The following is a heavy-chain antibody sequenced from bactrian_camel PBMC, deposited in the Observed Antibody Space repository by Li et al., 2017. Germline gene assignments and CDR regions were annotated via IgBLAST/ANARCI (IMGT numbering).Heavy chain of an antibody. Sequence: QLVESGGGSVQAGGSLRLSCDVSGYTSCMAWFRQAPGEEREVVATIRTGGGPTYHTDSVKGRFTISADKGKNILYLQMTNLEPGDTAMYYCAGEREFCDGCTLSPVGYPDRGQGTQVTVS. J-gene: IGHJ4*01. D-gene: IGHD6*01. CDR3: AGEREFCDGCTLSPVGYPD. V-gene: IGHV3S31*01. CDR1: GYTSC. CDR2: IRTGGGPT.